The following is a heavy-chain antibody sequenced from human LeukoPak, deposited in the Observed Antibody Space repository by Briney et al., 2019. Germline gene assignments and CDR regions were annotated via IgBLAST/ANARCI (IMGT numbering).Heavy chain of an antibody. Sequence: SETLSLTCVISGGSISGYYWSWIRQPPGKGLEWIGYIYYSGSTNYNPSLKSRVTISVDTSKNQFSLKLSSVTAADTAVYYCARERHHVVPAAHYFDYWGQGTLVTVSS. J-gene: IGHJ4*02. CDR2: IYYSGST. D-gene: IGHD2-2*01. CDR3: ARERHHVVPAAHYFDY. CDR1: GGSISGYY. V-gene: IGHV4-59*01.